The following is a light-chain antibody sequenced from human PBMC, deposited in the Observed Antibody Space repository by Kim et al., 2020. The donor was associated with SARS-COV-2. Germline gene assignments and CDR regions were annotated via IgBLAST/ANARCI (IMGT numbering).Light chain of an antibody. CDR2: GAS. Sequence: EIVMTQSPASLSVSPGERVTLSCWASQSVRSNVAWYQQKPGQAPRLLIYGASTRATGIPARFTGSGSGTDFTLTISSLQTEDSAVFYCQQYDNWLTFGGGTKLEI. V-gene: IGKV3-15*01. CDR1: QSVRSN. J-gene: IGKJ4*01. CDR3: QQYDNWLT.